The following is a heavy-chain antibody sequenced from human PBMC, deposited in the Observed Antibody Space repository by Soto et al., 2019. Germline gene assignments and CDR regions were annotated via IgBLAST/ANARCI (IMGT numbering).Heavy chain of an antibody. CDR3: TTEVEY. Sequence: EVQLVQSGGGSVQPGGSLRLSCAASGFTFTNYWMHWVRQVPGKGLVWVSRLDGGGTGTRYSASVWGRFTISRDNAANTLYLQMSSRIAEDTDVYYCTTEVEYRCQGTLVSVSS. CDR1: GFTFTNYW. J-gene: IGHJ4*02. V-gene: IGHV3-74*01. CDR2: LDGGGTGT.